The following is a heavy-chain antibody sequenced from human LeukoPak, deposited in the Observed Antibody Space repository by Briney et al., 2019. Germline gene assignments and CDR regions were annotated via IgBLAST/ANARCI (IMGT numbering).Heavy chain of an antibody. CDR2: ISPDTGFT. D-gene: IGHD1-1*01. V-gene: IGHV1-2*02. CDR3: VLTSEAYTRNGNV. CDR1: GYTFTDDY. Sequence: ASLSVSSTASGYTFTDDYMHWVRQAPGQGLEFMGGISPDTGFTNYAQKFHGRVTMTRDTSITTAYMDIKRQTSDDTAVYYCVLTSEAYTRNGNVWGPGTLVTVCS. J-gene: IGHJ4*02.